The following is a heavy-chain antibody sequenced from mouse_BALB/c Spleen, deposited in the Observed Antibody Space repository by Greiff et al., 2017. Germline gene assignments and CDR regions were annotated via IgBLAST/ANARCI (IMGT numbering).Heavy chain of an antibody. CDR1: GFTFSDYY. Sequence: EVMLVESGGGLVKPGGSLKLSCAASGFTFSDYYMYWVRQTPEKRLEWVATISDGGSYTYYPDSVKGRFTISRDNAKNNLYLQMSSLKSEDTAMYYCARGIYYDYDGFDYWGQGTTLTVSS. CDR2: ISDGGSYT. V-gene: IGHV5-4*02. J-gene: IGHJ2*01. CDR3: ARGIYYDYDGFDY. D-gene: IGHD2-4*01.